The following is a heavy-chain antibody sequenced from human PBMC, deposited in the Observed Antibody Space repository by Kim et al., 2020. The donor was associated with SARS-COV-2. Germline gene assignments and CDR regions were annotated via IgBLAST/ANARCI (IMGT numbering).Heavy chain of an antibody. CDR3: ARILYDYYFDY. J-gene: IGHJ4*02. V-gene: IGHV4-59*01. Sequence: SETLSLTCTVSGGSISGYYWSWIRQSPGKGLEWIGCVHHSGITYYNPSLKSRVAISVDTSKNQFSLRLTSVTAADTATYYCARILYDYYFDYWGQGTLVTVSS. D-gene: IGHD3-3*01. CDR2: VHHSGIT. CDR1: GGSISGYY.